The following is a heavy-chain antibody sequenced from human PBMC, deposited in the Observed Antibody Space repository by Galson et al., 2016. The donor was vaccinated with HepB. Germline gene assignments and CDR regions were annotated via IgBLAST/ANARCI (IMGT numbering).Heavy chain of an antibody. V-gene: IGHV3-30*18. CDR1: GFLFRGYG. CDR2: DSMDGRRK. J-gene: IGHJ4*02. Sequence: SLRLSCAGSGFLFRGYGMHWVRQAPGKGLEWVAADSMDGRRKFYSDSVRGRFTISRDNSNNMLFLQMDSLRPDDTAVYYCWKGHEFCPPVGCSVDYWGQGTLVSVSS. CDR3: WKGHEFCPPVGCSVDY. D-gene: IGHD3-10*02.